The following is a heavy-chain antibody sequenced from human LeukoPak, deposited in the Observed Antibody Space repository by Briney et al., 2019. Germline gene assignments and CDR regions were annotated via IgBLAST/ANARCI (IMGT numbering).Heavy chain of an antibody. CDR1: GFTFSSYG. CDR3: AKVYSDGSGMEYFDY. D-gene: IGHD3-10*01. CDR2: ISYDGSNK. J-gene: IGHJ4*02. Sequence: PGGSLRLSCAASGFTFSSYGMHWVRQAPGKGLEWVAVISYDGSNKYYADSVKGRFTISRDNSKNTLYLQMNSLRAEDTAVYYCAKVYSDGSGMEYFDYWGQGTLVTVSS. V-gene: IGHV3-30*18.